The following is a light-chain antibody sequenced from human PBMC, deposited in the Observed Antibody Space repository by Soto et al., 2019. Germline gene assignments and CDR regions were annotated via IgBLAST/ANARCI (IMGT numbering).Light chain of an antibody. J-gene: IGLJ1*01. CDR2: EVR. Sequence: QSALTQPASVSVSPGQSITISCTGASDNVGYFDFVSWYRQHPGKAPKLLIYEVRKRPSGVSDRFSGSKSSNTASLTISGLQAEDEGDYYCSSYATTNRRVFGTGTKVTVL. V-gene: IGLV2-14*01. CDR3: SSYATTNRRV. CDR1: SDNVGYFDF.